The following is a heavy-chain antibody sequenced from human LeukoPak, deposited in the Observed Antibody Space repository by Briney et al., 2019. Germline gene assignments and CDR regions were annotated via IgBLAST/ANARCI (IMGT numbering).Heavy chain of an antibody. J-gene: IGHJ3*02. Sequence: SETLSLTCTVSGGSISSYYWSWIRQPPGKGLEWIGYIYYSGSTNYNPSLKSRVTISVDTSKNRFSLKLSSVTAADTAVYYCARGYYYDSSGYQHDAFDIWGQGTMVTVSS. D-gene: IGHD3-22*01. CDR2: IYYSGST. CDR1: GGSISSYY. V-gene: IGHV4-59*01. CDR3: ARGYYYDSSGYQHDAFDI.